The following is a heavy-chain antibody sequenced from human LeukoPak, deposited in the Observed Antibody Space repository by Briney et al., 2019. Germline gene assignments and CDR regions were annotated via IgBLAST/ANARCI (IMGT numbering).Heavy chain of an antibody. CDR3: ARDSSGSYYENYFDY. CDR1: GGSISSSNW. J-gene: IGHJ4*02. D-gene: IGHD1-26*01. CDR2: IYHSGST. Sequence: SETLCLTCAVSGGSISSSNWWSWVRQPPGKGLDWIGEIYHSGSTNYNPSLKSRVSISVDKSKNQFSLKLSSVTAADTAVYYCARDSSGSYYENYFDYWGQGTLVTVSS. V-gene: IGHV4-4*02.